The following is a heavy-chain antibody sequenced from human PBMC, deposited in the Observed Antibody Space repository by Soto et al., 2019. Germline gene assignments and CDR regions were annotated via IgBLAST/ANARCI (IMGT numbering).Heavy chain of an antibody. CDR1: GFTVSSNY. J-gene: IGHJ6*02. D-gene: IGHD4-17*01. CDR3: ARDQRAAHDYGDYYGMDV. Sequence: EVQLVESGGGSIQPGGSLRLSCAASGFTVSSNYMSWVRQAPGKGLDWVSILYSGGTTYYADSVKGRFTISRDGSANTVYLQLNSLRVDDTALYYCARDQRAAHDYGDYYGMDVWGHGTTVTVSS. V-gene: IGHV3-53*01. CDR2: LYSGGTT.